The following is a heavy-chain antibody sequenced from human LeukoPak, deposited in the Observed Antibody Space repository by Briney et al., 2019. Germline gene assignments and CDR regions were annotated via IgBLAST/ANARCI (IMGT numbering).Heavy chain of an antibody. Sequence: GGSLRLSCATPGFTFSTSWMHWVRQAPGKGLVWVSRISGDGTTTTYADSVKGRFTISRDNAKNTLFLQMSSLRVDDTAVYYCTRVRSSSWYDYWGQGALVTVSS. CDR3: TRVRSSSWYDY. CDR1: GFTFSTSW. V-gene: IGHV3-74*01. CDR2: ISGDGTTT. D-gene: IGHD6-13*01. J-gene: IGHJ4*02.